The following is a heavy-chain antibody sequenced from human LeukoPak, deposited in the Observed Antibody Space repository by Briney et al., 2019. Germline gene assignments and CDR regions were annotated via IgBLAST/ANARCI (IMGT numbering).Heavy chain of an antibody. CDR3: ASSPLLLRGRPDQDVHYAFDI. Sequence: PSETLSLTCTVSGGSISSSSYYWGWIRQPPGKGLEWIGSIYYSGSTYHNPSLKSRVAISVDTSKNQFSLKLSSVTAADTAVYYCASSPLLLRGRPDQDVHYAFDIWGQGTMVTVSS. V-gene: IGHV4-39*07. J-gene: IGHJ3*02. CDR2: IYYSGST. CDR1: GGSISSSSYY. D-gene: IGHD3-16*01.